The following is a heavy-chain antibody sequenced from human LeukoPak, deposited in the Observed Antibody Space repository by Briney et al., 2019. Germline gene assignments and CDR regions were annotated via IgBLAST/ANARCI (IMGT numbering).Heavy chain of an antibody. D-gene: IGHD5-24*01. Sequence: ASVKVSCKVSGYTLTELSMHWVRQAPGKGLEWMGGFDPEDDETIYAQKFQGRVTMTEDTSTGTAYMELSSLRSEDTAVYYCATLISGRYRDGYNFFDYWGQGTLVTVSS. V-gene: IGHV1-24*01. CDR3: ATLISGRYRDGYNFFDY. CDR2: FDPEDDET. CDR1: GYTLTELS. J-gene: IGHJ4*02.